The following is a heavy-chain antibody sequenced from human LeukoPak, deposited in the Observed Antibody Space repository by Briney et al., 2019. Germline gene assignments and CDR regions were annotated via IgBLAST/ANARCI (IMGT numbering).Heavy chain of an antibody. CDR3: AEPLRDY. J-gene: IGHJ4*02. V-gene: IGHV3-33*03. CDR1: GFTFSSYG. Sequence: GGSLRLSCAASGFTFSSYGMHWVRQAPGKGLEWVAVIWYDGSNKYYADSVKGRFTISRDNAKNSLYLQMNSLRAEDTAVYYCAEPLRDYWGQGTLVTVSS. CDR2: IWYDGSNK.